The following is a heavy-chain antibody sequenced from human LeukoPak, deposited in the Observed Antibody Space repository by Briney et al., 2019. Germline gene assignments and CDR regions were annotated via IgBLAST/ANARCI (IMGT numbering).Heavy chain of an antibody. CDR3: AKVREGYSFAPIDY. CDR2: ISVSGGST. CDR1: RFTFSSYA. J-gene: IGHJ4*02. Sequence: GGSLRLSCAASRFTFSSYAMSWVRQAPGKGLEWVSAISVSGGSTYYAGSVKGRFTISRDNSKNTLFLQMNSLRAEDAAVYYCAKVREGYSFAPIDYWGQGTLVTVSS. D-gene: IGHD5-18*01. V-gene: IGHV3-23*01.